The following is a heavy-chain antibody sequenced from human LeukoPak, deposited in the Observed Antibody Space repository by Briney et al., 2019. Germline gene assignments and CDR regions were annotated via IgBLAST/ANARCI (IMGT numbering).Heavy chain of an antibody. J-gene: IGHJ4*02. D-gene: IGHD2/OR15-2a*01. V-gene: IGHV3-7*01. CDR1: GFTFSSYA. Sequence: PGGSLRLSCAASGFTFSSYAMSWVRQAPGKGLEWVANIKQDGSEKYYVDSVKGRSTISRDNAKNSLYLQMNSLRAEDTAVYYCARDKILGATLFDCWGQGTLVTVSS. CDR2: IKQDGSEK. CDR3: ARDKILGATLFDC.